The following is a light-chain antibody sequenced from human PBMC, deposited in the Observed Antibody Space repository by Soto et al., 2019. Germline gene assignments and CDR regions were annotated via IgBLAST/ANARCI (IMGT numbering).Light chain of an antibody. CDR1: SSDVGGYNY. V-gene: IGLV2-8*01. J-gene: IGLJ2*01. CDR2: EVS. CDR3: SSYAGSNNFVV. Sequence: QSVLTQPPSASGSPGQSVTISCTGTSSDVGGYNYVSWFQQHPGKAPKLMIYEVSKWPPGVPDRFSGSKSGNTASLSVSGLQAEDEADYYCSSYAGSNNFVVFGGGTKLTVL.